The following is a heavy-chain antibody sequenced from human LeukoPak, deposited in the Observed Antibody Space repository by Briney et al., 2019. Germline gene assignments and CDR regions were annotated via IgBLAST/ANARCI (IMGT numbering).Heavy chain of an antibody. CDR2: INPNSGGT. D-gene: IGHD3-22*01. J-gene: IGHJ4*02. Sequence: ASVKVSCKASGYTFTGYFLHWVRQAPGQGLEWMGWINPNSGGTNCSQKFQGWVTMTRDTSISTAYMELSRLTSDDTAVYYCARGTYYYDSSGFHFDYWGQGTLVTVS. V-gene: IGHV1-2*04. CDR1: GYTFTGYF. CDR3: ARGTYYYDSSGFHFDY.